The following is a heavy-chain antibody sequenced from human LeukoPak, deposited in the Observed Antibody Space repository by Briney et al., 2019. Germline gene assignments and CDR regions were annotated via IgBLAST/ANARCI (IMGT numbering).Heavy chain of an antibody. CDR2: ISSSSSNI. Sequence: SGGSLRLSCAASGFTFSSYSMNWVRQAPGKGLEWVSYISSSSSNIYYADSVKGRFTISRDNAQNSLFLQMNSLRDEDTAVYYCVRLIRLSYWYFDLWGRGTLVTVSS. J-gene: IGHJ2*01. CDR3: VRLIRLSYWYFDL. CDR1: GFTFSSYS. V-gene: IGHV3-48*02. D-gene: IGHD4/OR15-4a*01.